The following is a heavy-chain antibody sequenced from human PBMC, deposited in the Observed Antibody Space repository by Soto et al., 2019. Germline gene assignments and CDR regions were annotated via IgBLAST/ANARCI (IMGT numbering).Heavy chain of an antibody. D-gene: IGHD6-13*01. J-gene: IGHJ6*02. CDR2: IYYSGST. V-gene: IGHV4-59*01. CDR1: DGYISSYY. CDR3: ARDSKGSSSWSSYYYYGMDV. Sequence: SETLSRNWTVSDGYISSYYWSWMRQPPGKGLAWIGYIYYSGSTNYNPSLKSRVTISVDTSKNQFSLKLSSVTAADTAVYYCARDSKGSSSWSSYYYYGMDVWGQGTTVTVSS.